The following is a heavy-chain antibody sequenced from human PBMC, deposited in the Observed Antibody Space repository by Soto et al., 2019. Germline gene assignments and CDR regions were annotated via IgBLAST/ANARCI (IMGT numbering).Heavy chain of an antibody. Sequence: QVQLVESGGGVVQPGRSLRLSCAASGFTFSSYGMHWVRQAPGKGLEWVAVISYDGSNKYYADSVKDRFTISRDNSKNTLYLQMNSLRAEDTAVYYCALDRTVRGRRGAFDIWGQGTMVTVSS. CDR2: ISYDGSNK. CDR3: ALDRTVRGRRGAFDI. V-gene: IGHV3-30*03. J-gene: IGHJ3*02. D-gene: IGHD3-10*01. CDR1: GFTFSSYG.